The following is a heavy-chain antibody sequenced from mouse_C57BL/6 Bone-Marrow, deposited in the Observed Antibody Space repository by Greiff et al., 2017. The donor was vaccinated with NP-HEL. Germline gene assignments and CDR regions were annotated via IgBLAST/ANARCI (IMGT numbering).Heavy chain of an antibody. CDR2: IYPGSGST. CDR1: GYTFTSYW. D-gene: IGHD1-1*02. Sequence: QVHVKQPGAELVKPGASVKMSCKASGYTFTSYWITWVKQRPGQGLEWIGDIYPGSGSTNYNEKFKSKATLTVDTSSSTAYMQLSSLTSEDSAVYYCARYYGYWGQGTTLTVSS. CDR3: ARYYGY. V-gene: IGHV1-55*01. J-gene: IGHJ2*01.